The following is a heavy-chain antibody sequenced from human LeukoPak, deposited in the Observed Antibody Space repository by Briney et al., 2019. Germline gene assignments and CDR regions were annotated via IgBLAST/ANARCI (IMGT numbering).Heavy chain of an antibody. CDR1: GFTFSNYA. J-gene: IGHJ5*02. D-gene: IGHD6-6*01. V-gene: IGHV3-30-3*01. CDR2: ISYDGSNK. CDR3: VKASSSSPQYNWFDA. Sequence: PGGSLRLSCAASGFTFSNYAMHWVRQAPGKGLEWVAVISYDGSNKYYADSVKGRFTISRDNSENTLYLQMNSLRAEDTALYYCVKASSSSPQYNWFDAWGQGTLVTVSP.